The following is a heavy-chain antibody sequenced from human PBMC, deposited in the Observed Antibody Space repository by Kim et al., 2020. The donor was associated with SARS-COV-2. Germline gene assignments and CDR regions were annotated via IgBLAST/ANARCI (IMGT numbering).Heavy chain of an antibody. CDR3: ARDNRYSDFWSGNYNYYYAKDV. CDR2: VNNGGGT. CDR1: GVSVTSGNYY. J-gene: IGHJ6*02. V-gene: IGHV4-61*01. Sequence: SETLSLICSVSGVSVTSGNYYWTWIRQPPGKGLEWIGYVNNGGGTNYNPSLQSRVTFSLDASENQFSLKLSYVTTADTAVYYFARDNRYSDFWSGNYNYYYAKDVWGQGTTVTVSS. D-gene: IGHD3-3*01.